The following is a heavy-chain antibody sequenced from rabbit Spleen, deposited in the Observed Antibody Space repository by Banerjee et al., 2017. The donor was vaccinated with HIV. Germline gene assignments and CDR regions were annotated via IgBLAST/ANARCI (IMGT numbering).Heavy chain of an antibody. V-gene: IGHV1S40*01. CDR3: ARDPYSIYMRNL. CDR2: IYSDSGNT. Sequence: QSLEESGGDLVKPGASLTLTCTASGFSFSSRYYMCWVRQAPGKGLEWIGCIYSDSGNTYYASWAKGRFTISKTSSTTVTLQMTSLTAADTATYFCARDPYSIYMRNLWGPGPLVTVS. D-gene: IGHD1-1*01. CDR1: GFSFSSRYY. J-gene: IGHJ4*01.